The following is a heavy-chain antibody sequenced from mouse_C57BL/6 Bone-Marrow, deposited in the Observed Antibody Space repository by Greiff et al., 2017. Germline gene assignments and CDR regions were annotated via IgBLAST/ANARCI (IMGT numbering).Heavy chain of an antibody. CDR1: GYTFTSYW. Sequence: VQLQQPGPELVKPGSSVKISCKASGYTFTSYWMHWVKQSTVQGLEWIGNINPTDSATSYNQKFKDKATLTVDKSSSTAYMQLNSLTSEDSAVYYCARCSHAAYSMDYWGQGTSLTVSS. CDR2: INPTDSAT. J-gene: IGHJ2*02. D-gene: IGHD2-3*01. V-gene: IGHV1-52*01. CDR3: ARCSHAAYSMDY.